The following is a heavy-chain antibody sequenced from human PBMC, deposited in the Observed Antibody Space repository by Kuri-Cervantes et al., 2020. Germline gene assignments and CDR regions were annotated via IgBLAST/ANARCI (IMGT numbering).Heavy chain of an antibody. Sequence: GGSLRLSCAASGFTFSSYDMHWVRQATGKGLEWVSRINSDGSITSYADSVKGRFTISRDNAKNTVYLQMNSLRTEDSAVYYCARSDWFDPWGQGTLVTVSS. V-gene: IGHV3-74*01. J-gene: IGHJ5*02. CDR2: INSDGSIT. CDR1: GFTFSSYD. CDR3: ARSDWFDP.